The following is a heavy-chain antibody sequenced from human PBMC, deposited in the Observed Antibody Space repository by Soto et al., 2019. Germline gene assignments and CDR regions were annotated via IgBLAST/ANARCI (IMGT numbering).Heavy chain of an antibody. CDR2: INQDGRDT. D-gene: IGHD3-16*02. Sequence: EVQLVESGGGLVRPGGTLRLSCAASGLAFRSFLMSWVRQAPGGGLEWVANINQDGRDTYYSDSVRDRFTISRDNAANSLFVHMNSLGAEDTAVYYCATYHDDEWESYRHRYWGQGTLVTVSS. J-gene: IGHJ4*02. V-gene: IGHV3-7*01. CDR3: ATYHDDEWESYRHRY. CDR1: GLAFRSFL.